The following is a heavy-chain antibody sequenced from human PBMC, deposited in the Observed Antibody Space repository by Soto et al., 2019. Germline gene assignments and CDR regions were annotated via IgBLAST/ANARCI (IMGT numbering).Heavy chain of an antibody. V-gene: IGHV5-10-1*01. CDR1: GYSFTTYW. CDR2: IDPSDSYT. D-gene: IGHD6-19*01. Sequence: PGESLKISCKASGYSFTTYWIGWVRQMTGKGLEWMGRIDPSDSYTNYSPSFQGHVTFSADKSISTAYLQWSSLQASDTAMYYCARLAMASRRGYYGMDVWGQGTTVTVSS. CDR3: ARLAMASRRGYYGMDV. J-gene: IGHJ6*02.